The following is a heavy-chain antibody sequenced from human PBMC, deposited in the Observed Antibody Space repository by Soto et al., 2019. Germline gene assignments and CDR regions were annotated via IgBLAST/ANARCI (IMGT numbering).Heavy chain of an antibody. CDR2: VYYTGST. Sequence: PSETLSLTCIVSVGSISGSYWSWSRQSPGKGLEWLGYVYYTGSTNYSPSLRSRVSISVDTSKNEFSLRLSSVTAADTAVYFCARSVAVPGAHIDYWGQGTQVTVSS. V-gene: IGHV4-59*01. J-gene: IGHJ4*02. CDR1: VGSISGSY. D-gene: IGHD6-19*01. CDR3: ARSVAVPGAHIDY.